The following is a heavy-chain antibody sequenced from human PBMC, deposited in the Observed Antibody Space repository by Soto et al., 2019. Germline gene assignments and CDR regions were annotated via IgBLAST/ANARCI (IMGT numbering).Heavy chain of an antibody. CDR1: GFTFSHYA. CDR3: TREASSWGFAFDL. Sequence: EVQLLESGGGLVQPGGSLRLSCAASGFTFSHYAMSWVRQAPGKGLQWVSTIFGSGAPTHYADSVKGRFGISRDNSNNMLFLEMNRIKDVHTAVYYCTREASSWGFAFDLWGQGTRVAVSS. CDR2: IFGSGAPT. V-gene: IGHV3-23*01. D-gene: IGHD3-16*01. J-gene: IGHJ3*01.